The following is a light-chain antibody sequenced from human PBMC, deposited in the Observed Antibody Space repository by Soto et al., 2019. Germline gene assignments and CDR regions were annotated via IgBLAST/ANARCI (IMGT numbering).Light chain of an antibody. Sequence: ESVLTQSPGTLSLSAGERATLSCRASQSVSSNYLAWYQQKPGQAPRLLIYGASSRATGVPDRFSGSGSGTEFTLTIGGLEPEDFAVYYCQHYDNLPLFTFGQGTRLEI. CDR1: QSVSSNY. J-gene: IGKJ2*01. CDR3: QHYDNLPLFT. V-gene: IGKV3-20*01. CDR2: GAS.